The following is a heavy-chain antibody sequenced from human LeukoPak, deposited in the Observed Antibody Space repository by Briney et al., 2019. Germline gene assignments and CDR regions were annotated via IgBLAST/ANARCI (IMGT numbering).Heavy chain of an antibody. CDR1: GFAFPNYA. CDR3: AKRRGLELLYYYYMDV. J-gene: IGHJ6*03. CDR2: ISGSGGST. D-gene: IGHD1-7*01. Sequence: GGSLRLSCATSGFAFPNYAMTWVRQAPGKGLEWVSAISGSGGSTYYADSVKGRFTISRDNSKNTLFLQMNSLRAEDTAVYYCAKRRGLELLYYYYMDVWGKGTTVTVSS. V-gene: IGHV3-23*01.